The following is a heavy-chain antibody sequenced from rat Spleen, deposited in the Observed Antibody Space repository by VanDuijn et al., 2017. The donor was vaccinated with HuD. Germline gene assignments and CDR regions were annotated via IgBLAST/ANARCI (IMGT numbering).Heavy chain of an antibody. V-gene: IGHV2-30*01. Sequence: QVQLKESGPGLVQPSQTLSLTCTVSGFSLTSSNVHWDRQPTGKGLEWMGVIWTGGSTDYNSALKSRLSISRDTTKSQVFLKINSLQTEDIAPYYCARGPVNYGGNYFDYWGQGVMVTVSS. CDR1: GFSLTSSN. D-gene: IGHD1-11*01. J-gene: IGHJ2*01. CDR2: IWTGGST. CDR3: ARGPVNYGGNYFDY.